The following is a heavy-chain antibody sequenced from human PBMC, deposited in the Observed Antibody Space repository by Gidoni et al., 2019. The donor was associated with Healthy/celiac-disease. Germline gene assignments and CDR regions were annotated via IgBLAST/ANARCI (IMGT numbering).Heavy chain of an antibody. V-gene: IGHV3-23*01. D-gene: IGHD2-21*02. CDR2: ISGSGGSP. CDR1: GFTFSSEA. CDR3: AKDLLEVTRADYYYMDV. Sequence: EVQLLESGGGLVQPGGSLRLSCAAAGFTFSSEALSWVRQAPGQGLEWVSAISGSGGSPYYADSVKGRFTISRDNSKNTLYLQMNSLRAEDTAVYYCAKDLLEVTRADYYYMDVWGKGTTVTVSS. J-gene: IGHJ6*03.